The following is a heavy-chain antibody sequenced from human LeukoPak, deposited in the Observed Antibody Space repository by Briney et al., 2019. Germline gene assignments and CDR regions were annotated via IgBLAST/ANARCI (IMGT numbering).Heavy chain of an antibody. Sequence: SQTLSLTCTVSGGSISSDGYYWSWIRQHPGKGLEWIGYIYYSGSTYYNPSLKSRVTISVDTSKNQFSLKLSSVTAAGTAVYYCARRGHIVANYYFDYWGQGTLVTVSS. D-gene: IGHD5-12*01. J-gene: IGHJ4*02. CDR3: ARRGHIVANYYFDY. CDR1: GGSISSDGYY. V-gene: IGHV4-31*03. CDR2: IYYSGST.